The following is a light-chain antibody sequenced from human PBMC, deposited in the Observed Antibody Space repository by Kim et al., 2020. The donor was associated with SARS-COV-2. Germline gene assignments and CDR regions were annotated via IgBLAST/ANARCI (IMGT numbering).Light chain of an antibody. V-gene: IGKV3-15*01. CDR1: QSVSGN. CDR2: GAS. CDR3: QQYNNWPLS. Sequence: EIVMTQSPATLSVSPGERATLSCRASQSVSGNLAWYQQKPGQAPRLLIYGASTRATAFPARFSGGGSGTEFTLTISSLQSEDFAVYYCQQYNNWPLSFGGGTKVDIK. J-gene: IGKJ4*01.